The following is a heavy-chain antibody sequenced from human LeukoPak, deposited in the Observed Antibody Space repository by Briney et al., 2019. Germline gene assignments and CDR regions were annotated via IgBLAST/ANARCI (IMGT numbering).Heavy chain of an antibody. D-gene: IGHD6-13*01. Sequence: GGSLRLSCAASGFTVSSNYMSWVRQAPGKGLEWVASISGGSTYIFYSPSVGGRVYPGSRGGRRFTVSRDDAKNTLFLQMNSLSAEDAAVYYCARPNGGIAAHGAFDIWGQGTMVTVS. J-gene: IGHJ3*02. CDR3: ARPNGGIAAHGAFDI. CDR1: GFTVSSNY. CDR2: ISGGSTYI. V-gene: IGHV3-21*06.